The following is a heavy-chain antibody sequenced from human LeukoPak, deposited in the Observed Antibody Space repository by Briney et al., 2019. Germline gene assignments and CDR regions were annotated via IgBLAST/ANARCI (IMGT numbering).Heavy chain of an antibody. J-gene: IGHJ4*02. V-gene: IGHV4-59*01. CDR3: ARVGSGSFDY. D-gene: IGHD6-19*01. CDR1: GGSISTYY. CDR2: SYDSGST. Sequence: PSEALSLTCTVPGGSISTYYWSWIRQPPGMGLEWIGYSYDSGSTYGNPSLKTRVSISVDTSKNQFSLKLSSVTAADTAVYYCARVGSGSFDYWGQGTLVTVSS.